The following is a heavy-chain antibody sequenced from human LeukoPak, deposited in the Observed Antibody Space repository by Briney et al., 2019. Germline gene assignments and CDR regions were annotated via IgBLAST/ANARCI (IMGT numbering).Heavy chain of an antibody. J-gene: IGHJ3*02. V-gene: IGHV4-34*01. CDR2: INHSGST. Sequence: SETLSLTCAVYGGSLSGYYWSWIRQPPGKGLEWIGEINHSGSTNYKTSLKSRVTISVDTSKKQFSLKLSSVTAADTAVYYCTRHKCSSAICQMRYVFDIWGQGTMVTVSS. CDR3: TRHKCSSAICQMRYVFDI. D-gene: IGHD2-2*01. CDR1: GGSLSGYY.